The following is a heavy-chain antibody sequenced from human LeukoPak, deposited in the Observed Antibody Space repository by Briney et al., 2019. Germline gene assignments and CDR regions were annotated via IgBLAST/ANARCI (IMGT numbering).Heavy chain of an antibody. D-gene: IGHD3-22*01. CDR1: GYTFTGYY. CDR3: ARTTYYYDSSGYYTPPHFDY. V-gene: IGHV1-2*06. CDR2: INPNSGGT. J-gene: IGHJ4*02. Sequence: ASVKVSCKASGYTFTGYYMHWVRQAPGQGLEWMGRINPNSGGTNYAQKFQGGVTMTRDTSISTAYMELSRLRSDDTAVYYCARTTYYYDSSGYYTPPHFDYWGQGTLVTVSS.